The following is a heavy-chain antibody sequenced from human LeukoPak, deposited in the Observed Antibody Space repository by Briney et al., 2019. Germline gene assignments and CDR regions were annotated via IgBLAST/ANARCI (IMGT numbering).Heavy chain of an antibody. CDR2: IYYSGST. CDR3: AREGILGYCSSTSCYRIDYGMDV. D-gene: IGHD2-2*02. CDR1: GGSISSGDYY. V-gene: IGHV4-30-4*01. Sequence: SETLSLTCTVSGGSISSGDYYWSWIRQPPGKGLEWIGYIYYSGSTYYNPSLKSRVTISVDTSKNQFSLKLSSVTAADTAVYYCAREGILGYCSSTSCYRIDYGMDVWGQGTTVTVSS. J-gene: IGHJ6*02.